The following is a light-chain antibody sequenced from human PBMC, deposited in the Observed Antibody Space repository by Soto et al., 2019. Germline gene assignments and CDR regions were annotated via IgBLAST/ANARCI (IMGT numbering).Light chain of an antibody. J-gene: IGKJ1*01. CDR1: QSISSW. CDR3: HQYNSYPGT. V-gene: IGKV1-5*01. Sequence: DIQMTQSPSTLSASVGDRVTITCRASQSISSWLAWYQQKPGKAPKLLIYDASSLESGVPSRFSGSGSGTELTLTISGLQPDDFATYYCHQYNSYPGTFGQGTNVEIK. CDR2: DAS.